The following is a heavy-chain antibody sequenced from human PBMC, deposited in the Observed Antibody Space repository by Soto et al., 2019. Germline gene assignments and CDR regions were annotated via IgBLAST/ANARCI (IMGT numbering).Heavy chain of an antibody. CDR1: GGTFSSYA. CDR3: ARDLGYYDSSGYPPPSDY. J-gene: IGHJ4*02. CDR2: IIPIFGTA. Sequence: KVSCKASGGTFSSYAISWVRQAPGQGLEWMGGIIPIFGTANYAQKFQGRVTITADKSTSTAYMELSSLRSEDTAVYYCARDLGYYDSSGYPPPSDYWGQGTLVTVSS. V-gene: IGHV1-69*06. D-gene: IGHD3-22*01.